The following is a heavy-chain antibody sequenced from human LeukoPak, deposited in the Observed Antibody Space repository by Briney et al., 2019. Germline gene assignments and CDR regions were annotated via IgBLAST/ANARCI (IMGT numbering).Heavy chain of an antibody. Sequence: GGSLRLSCIGTGLTFSSDAMGWVRQAPGKGLEWVSGISGIGGSTYYADYVKGRFTISRDNSKNTLYLQMNSLRVEDTAVYYCAKDRGRTWVQVANWGQGTLVTVSS. V-gene: IGHV3-23*01. J-gene: IGHJ4*02. CDR2: ISGIGGST. CDR1: GLTFSSDA. D-gene: IGHD3-10*01. CDR3: AKDRGRTWVQVAN.